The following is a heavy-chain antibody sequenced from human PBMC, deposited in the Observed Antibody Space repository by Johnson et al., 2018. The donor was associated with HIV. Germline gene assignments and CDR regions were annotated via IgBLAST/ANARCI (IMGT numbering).Heavy chain of an antibody. CDR3: ARFLAGTAMVGDAFDI. Sequence: VQLVESGGGVVRPGDSLRLSCVASGFTFDDYGMNWVRLVPGKGLEWVAGINWNSGRTGSADSLKGRFTISRDNAKNSLYLQMNSLRAEDTTLYYCARFLAGTAMVGDAFDIWGQGTMVTVSS. V-gene: IGHV3-20*04. D-gene: IGHD6-19*01. CDR2: INWNSGRT. J-gene: IGHJ3*02. CDR1: GFTFDDYG.